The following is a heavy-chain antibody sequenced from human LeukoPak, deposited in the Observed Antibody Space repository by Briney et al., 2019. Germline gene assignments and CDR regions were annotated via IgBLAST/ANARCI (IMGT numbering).Heavy chain of an antibody. V-gene: IGHV3-74*01. CDR3: AXAPSXIGGYYPEYFRH. CDR1: GFTFSTYW. J-gene: IGHJ1*01. CDR2: IKSDGST. D-gene: IGHD3-22*01. Sequence: PGGSLRLSCAASGFTFSTYWMHWVRHAPGKGLVWVSRIKSDGSTNYADSVKGRFTISRDNAKKPVSLQMNSLRPEYTCVDFFAXAPSXIGGYYPEYFRHWGQGTLVTVSS.